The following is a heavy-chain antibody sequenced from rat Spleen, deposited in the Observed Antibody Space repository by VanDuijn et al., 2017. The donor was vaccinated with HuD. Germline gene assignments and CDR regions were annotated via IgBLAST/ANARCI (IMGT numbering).Heavy chain of an antibody. Sequence: EVQMVESGGGLVQPGRSLRLSCVASGITFNNYWMTWIRQAPGKGLEWVASISNVDDTFYSDSVKGRFTISRDNAKSTLSLQMDSLRSEDTATYYCARRHYGYTDYFDYWGQGVMVTVSS. CDR1: GITFNNYW. D-gene: IGHD1-9*01. CDR2: ISNVDDT. CDR3: ARRHYGYTDYFDY. V-gene: IGHV5-31*01. J-gene: IGHJ2*01.